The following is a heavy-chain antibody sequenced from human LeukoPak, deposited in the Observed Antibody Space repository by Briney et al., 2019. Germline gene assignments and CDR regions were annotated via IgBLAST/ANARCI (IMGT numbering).Heavy chain of an antibody. Sequence: GGSLRLSCAVSGFTFSDYAMSWVRQAPGKGLEWVSAISGSGGSTYYADSVKGRFTISRDNSKNTLYLQMNSLRAEDTAVYYCAKDTPSGSYYGAVGHDAFDIWGQGTMVTVSS. CDR3: AKDTPSGSYYGAVGHDAFDI. V-gene: IGHV3-23*01. J-gene: IGHJ3*02. D-gene: IGHD1-26*01. CDR1: GFTFSDYA. CDR2: ISGSGGST.